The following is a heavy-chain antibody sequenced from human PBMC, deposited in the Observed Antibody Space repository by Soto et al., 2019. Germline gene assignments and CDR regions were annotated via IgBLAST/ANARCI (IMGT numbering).Heavy chain of an antibody. V-gene: IGHV4-39*01. CDR1: GGSISSSSYY. Sequence: NPSETLSLTCTVSGGSISSSSYYWGWIRQPPGKGLEWIGSIYYSGSTYYNPSLKSRVTISVDTSKNQFSLKLSSVTAADTAVYYCARSDGSSWYSSEYFQHWGQGTLVTVSS. CDR2: IYYSGST. D-gene: IGHD6-19*01. J-gene: IGHJ1*01. CDR3: ARSDGSSWYSSEYFQH.